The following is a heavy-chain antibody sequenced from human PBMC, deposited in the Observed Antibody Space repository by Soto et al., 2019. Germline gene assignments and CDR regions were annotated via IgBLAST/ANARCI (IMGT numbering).Heavy chain of an antibody. CDR2: VSPNNGHT. V-gene: IGHV1-18*01. Sequence: ASVKVSCKASGYSFTSYGISWVRRAPGRGLEWMGWVSPNNGHTQFAQRFQGRVTMTTDTSTKTAYMELRSLRSDDTAEYYCARGWGGGSLPWGQGTMVTVSS. CDR1: GYSFTSYG. D-gene: IGHD1-26*01. J-gene: IGHJ3*01. CDR3: ARGWGGGSLP.